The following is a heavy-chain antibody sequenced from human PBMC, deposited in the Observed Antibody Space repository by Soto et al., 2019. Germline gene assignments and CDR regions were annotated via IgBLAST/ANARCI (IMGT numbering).Heavy chain of an antibody. V-gene: IGHV4-34*01. J-gene: IGHJ6*02. CDR1: GGSFRGYY. Sequence: PSETLSLTCAVYGGSFRGYYWSGIRQHPGKGLEWIGEINHSGSTNYNPSLKSRVTISVDTSKNQFSLKLSSVTAADTAVYYCASRGGYCSGGSCYVWYYYGMDVWGQGTTVTVSS. CDR3: ASRGGYCSGGSCYVWYYYGMDV. D-gene: IGHD2-15*01. CDR2: INHSGST.